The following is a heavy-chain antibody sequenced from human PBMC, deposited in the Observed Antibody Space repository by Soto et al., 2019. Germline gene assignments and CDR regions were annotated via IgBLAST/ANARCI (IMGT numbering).Heavy chain of an antibody. Sequence: SLRLSCAASGFTFSSYAMKWVRQAPGKGLEWVAVISFDGSNKYYADSVKGRFTISRDNSKNTLYLQMNSLRAEDTAVYFCARGPSSLTRFDYWGQGTLVTVSS. CDR1: GFTFSSYA. D-gene: IGHD2-2*01. J-gene: IGHJ4*02. V-gene: IGHV3-30-3*01. CDR2: ISFDGSNK. CDR3: ARGPSSLTRFDY.